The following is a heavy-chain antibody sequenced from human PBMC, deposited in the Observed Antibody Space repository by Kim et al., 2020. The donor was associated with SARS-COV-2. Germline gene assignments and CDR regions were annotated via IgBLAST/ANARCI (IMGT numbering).Heavy chain of an antibody. CDR1: GFTVSSNY. V-gene: IGHV3-53*01. CDR2: IYSGGST. Sequence: GGSLRLSCAASGFTVSSNYMSWVRQAPGKGLEWVSVIYSGGSTYYADSVKGRFTISRDNSKNTLYLQMNSLRAEDTAVYYCASCGGDCYTMPFDYWGQGTLVTVSS. D-gene: IGHD2-21*02. CDR3: ASCGGDCYTMPFDY. J-gene: IGHJ4*02.